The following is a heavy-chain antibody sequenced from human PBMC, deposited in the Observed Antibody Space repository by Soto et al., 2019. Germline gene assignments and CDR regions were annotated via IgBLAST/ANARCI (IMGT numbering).Heavy chain of an antibody. CDR1: SYSFSTYW. V-gene: IGHV5-51*01. J-gene: IGHJ5*02. CDR3: GRGTSTYPWFDP. D-gene: IGHD2-2*01. CDR2: IYPSDSDT. Sequence: ESLKISCKASSYSFSTYWIAWVRQMPGKGLEWMGIIYPSDSDTRYSPSFKGHVNISADTSTDTPYLQSSSLKASDTATHFCGRGTSTYPWFDPWGQGTLVTVSS.